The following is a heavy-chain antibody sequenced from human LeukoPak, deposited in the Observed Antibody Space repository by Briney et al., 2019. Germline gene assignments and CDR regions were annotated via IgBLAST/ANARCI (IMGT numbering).Heavy chain of an antibody. Sequence: SETLSLTCTVSGVSISSDDYFWGWIRQSPGKGLEWIASVSYSGTVYYNPSLESRVTISLDTSKNQFSLKLSSVTAADTAVYYCARGNRYCSSTSCYRIPYNWFDPWGQGTLVTVSS. CDR1: GVSISSDDYF. CDR2: VSYSGTV. V-gene: IGHV4-39*07. D-gene: IGHD2-2*01. J-gene: IGHJ5*02. CDR3: ARGNRYCSSTSCYRIPYNWFDP.